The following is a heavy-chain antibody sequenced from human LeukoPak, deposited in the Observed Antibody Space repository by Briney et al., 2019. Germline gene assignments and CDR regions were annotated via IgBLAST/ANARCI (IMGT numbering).Heavy chain of an antibody. J-gene: IGHJ4*02. Sequence: PGGSLRLSCAASGFTFSNAWMSWVRQAPGKGLEWVGRIKSKKGGGTTDYATPVKGRFTISRDDSKNTVYLQMNSLKTEDTALYYCSTFADDGYWGQGTLVTVSS. CDR3: STFADDGY. CDR2: IKSKKGGGTT. D-gene: IGHD3-16*01. CDR1: GFTFSNAW. V-gene: IGHV3-15*01.